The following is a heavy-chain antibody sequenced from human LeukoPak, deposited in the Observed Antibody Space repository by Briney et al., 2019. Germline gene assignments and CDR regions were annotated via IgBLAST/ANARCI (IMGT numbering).Heavy chain of an antibody. J-gene: IGHJ6*04. V-gene: IGHV3-11*01. CDR1: GFTFSDYC. CDR3: ASVRAYYGSGSVMDV. D-gene: IGHD3-10*01. CDR2: ISSSGSTI. Sequence: AGGSLRLSCAASGFTFSDYCMSWIRQAPGKGLEWVSYISSSGSTIYYADSVKGRFTISRDNAKNSLYLQMNRLRAEDTAVYYCASVRAYYGSGSVMDVWGKGTTVTVSS.